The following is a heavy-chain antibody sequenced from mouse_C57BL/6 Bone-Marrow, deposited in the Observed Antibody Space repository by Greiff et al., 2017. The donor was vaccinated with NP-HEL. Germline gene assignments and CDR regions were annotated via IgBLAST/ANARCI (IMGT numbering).Heavy chain of an antibody. CDR2: ISDGGSYT. CDR3: AREGGYGYDAMDY. J-gene: IGHJ4*01. V-gene: IGHV5-4*01. CDR1: GFTFSSYA. D-gene: IGHD1-1*02. Sequence: EVKLLESGGGLVKPGGSLKLSCAASGFTFSSYAMPWVRQTPEKRLEWVATISDGGSYTYYPDNVKGRFTISRDNAKNNLYLQMSHLKSEDTAMYYCAREGGYGYDAMDYWGQGTSVTVSA.